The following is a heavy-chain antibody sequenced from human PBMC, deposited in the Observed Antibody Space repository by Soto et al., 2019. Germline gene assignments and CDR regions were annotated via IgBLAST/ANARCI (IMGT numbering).Heavy chain of an antibody. V-gene: IGHV4-30-2*01. J-gene: IGHJ4*02. CDR2: IYHSGST. CDR3: ARVGRYDFWSGPFDY. CDR1: GGSISSGGYS. D-gene: IGHD3-3*01. Sequence: QLQLQESGSGLVKPSQTLSLTCAVSGGSISSGGYSWSWIRQPPGKGLEWIGYIYHSGSTYYNPSLKSRVTISVDRSKNQFSLKLSSVTAADTAVYYCARVGRYDFWSGPFDYWGQGTLVTVSS.